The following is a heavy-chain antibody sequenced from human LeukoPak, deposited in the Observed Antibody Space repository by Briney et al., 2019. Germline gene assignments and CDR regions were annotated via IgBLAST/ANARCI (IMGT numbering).Heavy chain of an antibody. CDR1: GDSVSSNSAA. J-gene: IGHJ6*03. D-gene: IGHD3-10*01. V-gene: IGHV6-1*01. CDR2: TYYRSKWYN. CDR3: ARGYYYGSGSYKERYYYYYMDV. Sequence: SQTLPLTCAISGDSVSSNSAAWNWIRKSPSRGLEWLGRTYYRSKWYNDYAVSVKSRITINPDTSKNQFSLQLNSVTPEDTAVYYCARGYYYGSGSYKERYYYYYMDVWGKGTTVTISS.